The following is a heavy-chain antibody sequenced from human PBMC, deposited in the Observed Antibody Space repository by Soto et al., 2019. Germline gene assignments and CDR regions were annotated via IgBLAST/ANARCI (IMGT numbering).Heavy chain of an antibody. CDR3: ARRIPEHAFDI. J-gene: IGHJ3*02. CDR2: IYHSGST. Sequence: PSETLSLTCAVSGGPISSGGYSWSWIRQPPGKGLEWIGYIYHSGSTYYNPSLKSRVTISVDRSKNQFSLKLSSVTAADTAVYYCARRIPEHAFDIWGQGTMVTVSS. V-gene: IGHV4-30-2*01. CDR1: GGPISSGGYS.